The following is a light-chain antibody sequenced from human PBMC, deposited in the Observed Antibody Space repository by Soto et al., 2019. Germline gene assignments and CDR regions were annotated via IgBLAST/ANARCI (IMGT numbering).Light chain of an antibody. Sequence: QSVLTQPPSPSGSPGQSVTISCTGSSSDVGGYNYVSWYQQHPGKAPKLMIYEVSKRPSGVPDRFSGSKSGNTASLTVSGLQAEDEADYYCSSYAGSTRYVFGTGTKVTVL. V-gene: IGLV2-8*01. CDR2: EVS. J-gene: IGLJ1*01. CDR3: SSYAGSTRYV. CDR1: SSDVGGYNY.